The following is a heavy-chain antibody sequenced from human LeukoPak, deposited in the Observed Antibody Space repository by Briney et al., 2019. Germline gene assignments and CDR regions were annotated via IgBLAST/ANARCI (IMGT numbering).Heavy chain of an antibody. D-gene: IGHD2-2*01. V-gene: IGHV1-18*01. CDR1: GYTFTSYG. J-gene: IGHJ6*03. CDR2: ISAYNGNT. Sequence: ASVKVSCKASGYTFTSYGISWVRQAPGQGLEWMGWISAYNGNTNYAQKLQGRVTMTTDTSTSTAYMELRSLRSDDTAVYYCARVGEYCSSTSCHAILDYYYYMDVWGKGTTVTVSS. CDR3: ARVGEYCSSTSCHAILDYYYYMDV.